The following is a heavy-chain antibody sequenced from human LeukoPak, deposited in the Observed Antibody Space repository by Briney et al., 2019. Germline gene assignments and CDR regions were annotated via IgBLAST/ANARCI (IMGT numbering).Heavy chain of an antibody. CDR2: ISGSGGNT. CDR1: GVTFSSYA. V-gene: IGHV3-23*01. CDR3: AKETASGYGAFDI. D-gene: IGHD3-22*01. Sequence: GGSLRLSCAASGVTFSSYAMSWVRQAPGKGLEWVSAISGSGGNTHYADSVKGRFTISRDNSKNTLYLQMNSLKAVDTAVYYCAKETASGYGAFDIWGQGTMVTVSS. J-gene: IGHJ3*02.